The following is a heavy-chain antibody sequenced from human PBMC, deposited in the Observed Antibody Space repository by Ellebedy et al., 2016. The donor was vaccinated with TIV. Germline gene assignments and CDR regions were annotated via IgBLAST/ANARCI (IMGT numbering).Heavy chain of an antibody. J-gene: IGHJ4*02. V-gene: IGHV1-69*13. CDR1: GYTFTSYG. CDR3: ARVPHTINYYDSSGYYYYFDY. Sequence: SVKVSXXASGYTFTSYGISWVRQAPGQGLEWMGGIIPIFGTANYAQKFQGRVTITADESTSTAYMELSSLRSEDTAVYYCARVPHTINYYDSSGYYYYFDYWGQGTLVTVSS. D-gene: IGHD3-22*01. CDR2: IIPIFGTA.